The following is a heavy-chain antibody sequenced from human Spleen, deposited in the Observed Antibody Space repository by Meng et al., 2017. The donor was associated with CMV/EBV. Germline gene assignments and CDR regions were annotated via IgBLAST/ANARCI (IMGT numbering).Heavy chain of an antibody. J-gene: IGHJ4*02. CDR1: GAPSSRGYP. CDR3: TRDTTGSTDY. Sequence: PTCARLGAPSSRGYPGAEIRQPPGKGREWSGSMYSSGSTYHNPSLKSRVTISAETSKNQLSLRLNSVTAADTAVYYCTRDTTGSTDYWGQGTLVTVSS. D-gene: IGHD1-7*01. CDR2: MYSSGST. V-gene: IGHV4-39*07.